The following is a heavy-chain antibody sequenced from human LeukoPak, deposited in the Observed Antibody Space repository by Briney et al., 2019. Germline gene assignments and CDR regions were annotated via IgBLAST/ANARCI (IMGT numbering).Heavy chain of an antibody. J-gene: IGHJ5*02. Sequence: GASVTVSCKASGYTFTSYGISWVRQAPGQGLEGMGWISAYNGNTNYAQKLQGRVTMTTDTSTSTAYMELRSLRSDDTAVYYCARDKLGYCSSTSCYSQFDPWGQGTLVTVSS. CDR2: ISAYNGNT. CDR3: ARDKLGYCSSTSCYSQFDP. D-gene: IGHD2-2*01. V-gene: IGHV1-18*01. CDR1: GYTFTSYG.